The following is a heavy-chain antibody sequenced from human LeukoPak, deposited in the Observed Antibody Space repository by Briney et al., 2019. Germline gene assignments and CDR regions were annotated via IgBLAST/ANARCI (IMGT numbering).Heavy chain of an antibody. CDR3: ARHSRGSGWPFDY. CDR2: IYYSGST. D-gene: IGHD6-19*01. CDR1: GGSISSSSYY. Sequence: SETLSLTYTVSGGSISSSSYYWGWIRQPPGKGLEWIGSIYYSGSTYYNPSLKSRVTISVDTSKNQFSLKLSSVTAADTAVYYCARHSRGSGWPFDYWGQGTLVTVSS. J-gene: IGHJ4*02. V-gene: IGHV4-39*01.